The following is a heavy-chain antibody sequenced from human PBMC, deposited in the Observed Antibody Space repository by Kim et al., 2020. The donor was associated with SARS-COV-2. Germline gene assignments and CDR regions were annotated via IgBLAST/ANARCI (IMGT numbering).Heavy chain of an antibody. V-gene: IGHV7-4-1*02. J-gene: IGHJ4*02. D-gene: IGHD2-8*02. CDR2: NNTQLADP. Sequence: ASVKVSCKTSGYTFTTYAMIRVRLDPGHGIEWIGWNNTQLADPTYVQGFVGRFVFSLDTSVSTAYLQISNIKTDDTAMYYCAREVGQGWWPFDYWGQGTLITVSS. CDR1: GYTFTTYA. CDR3: AREVGQGWWPFDY.